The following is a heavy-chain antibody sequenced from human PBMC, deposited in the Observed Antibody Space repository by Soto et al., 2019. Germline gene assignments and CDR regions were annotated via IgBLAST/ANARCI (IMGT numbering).Heavy chain of an antibody. CDR3: ARAPSWDLYYYYMDV. V-gene: IGHV4-59*01. CDR1: GGSISSYY. CDR2: IYYSGST. J-gene: IGHJ6*03. Sequence: SETLSLTCTVSGGSISSYYWSWIRQPPGKGLEWIGYIYYSGSTNYNPSLKSRVTISVDTSKNQFSLKLSSVTAADTAVYYCARAPSWDLYYYYMDVWGKGTTVTVSS. D-gene: IGHD2-2*01.